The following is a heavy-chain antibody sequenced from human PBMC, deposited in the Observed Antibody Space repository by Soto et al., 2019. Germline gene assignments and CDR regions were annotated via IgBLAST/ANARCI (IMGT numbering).Heavy chain of an antibody. D-gene: IGHD4-4*01. Sequence: ASVKVSCKVSGYTLTDLSMHWVRQAPGKGLEWMGGFDPEDGETIYAQKFQGRVTMTEDTSTDTAYMELSSLRSEDTAVYYCATSGRVRLDYSNYRLHYWGQGTLVTVSS. J-gene: IGHJ4*02. CDR2: FDPEDGET. CDR1: GYTLTDLS. CDR3: ATSGRVRLDYSNYRLHY. V-gene: IGHV1-24*01.